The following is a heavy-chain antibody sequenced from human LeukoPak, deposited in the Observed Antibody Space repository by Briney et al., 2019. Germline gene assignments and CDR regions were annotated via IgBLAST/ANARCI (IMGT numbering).Heavy chain of an antibody. CDR2: IDTANGNT. D-gene: IGHD6-13*01. Sequence: PGASVKVSCKASGYTFTNHAMHWVRQAPGQGLEWMGWIDTANGNTKYLQKFQGRVTITRDTSARIVYMELSSLRFEDTALYYCARPGASSPGNWFASWGQGSLVTVSS. CDR1: GYTFTNHA. V-gene: IGHV1-3*04. CDR3: ARPGASSPGNWFAS. J-gene: IGHJ5*01.